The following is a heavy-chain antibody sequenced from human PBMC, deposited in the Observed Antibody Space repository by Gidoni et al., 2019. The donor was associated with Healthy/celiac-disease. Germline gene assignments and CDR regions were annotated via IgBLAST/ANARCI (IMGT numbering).Heavy chain of an antibody. V-gene: IGHV3-23*01. CDR3: ASGIRRENAFDI. Sequence: EVQLLVSGGGLVQPGGCLRLSCAASGVTFSSYAMIGVRQASGKGREWVSAISGSGGSTYYADSVKGRFTISRDNSKNTLYLQMNSLRAEEKAVYDCASGIRRENAFDIWGQGTMVTVSS. CDR2: ISGSGGST. J-gene: IGHJ3*02. D-gene: IGHD1-26*01. CDR1: GVTFSSYA.